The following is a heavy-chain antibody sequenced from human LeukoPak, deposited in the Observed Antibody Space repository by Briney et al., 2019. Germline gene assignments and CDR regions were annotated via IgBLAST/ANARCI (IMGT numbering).Heavy chain of an antibody. CDR3: TRDEGSVEQWLVAGY. V-gene: IGHV3-49*03. Sequence: GGSLRLSCTASGSTFGDYAMSWFRQAPGKGLEWVGFIRSKAYGGTTEYAASVKGRFTISRDDSKSIAYLQMNSLKTEDTAVYYCTRDEGSVEQWLVAGYWGQGTLVTVSS. CDR2: IRSKAYGGTT. J-gene: IGHJ4*02. CDR1: GSTFGDYA. D-gene: IGHD6-19*01.